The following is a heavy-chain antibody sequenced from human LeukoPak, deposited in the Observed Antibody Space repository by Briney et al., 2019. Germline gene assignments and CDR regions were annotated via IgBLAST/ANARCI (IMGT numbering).Heavy chain of an antibody. D-gene: IGHD2-2*01. V-gene: IGHV3-30*02. CDR2: IRYDGSNK. CDR3: AKDRHAPGRYCSSITCFPFDP. Sequence: GGSLRLSCAASGFTFSSYGMHWVRQAPGKGLEWVAFIRYDGSNKYYTDSVKGRFTISRDNSKNTLYLQMNSLRAEDTAVYYCAKDRHAPGRYCSSITCFPFDPWGQGTLVTVSS. CDR1: GFTFSSYG. J-gene: IGHJ5*02.